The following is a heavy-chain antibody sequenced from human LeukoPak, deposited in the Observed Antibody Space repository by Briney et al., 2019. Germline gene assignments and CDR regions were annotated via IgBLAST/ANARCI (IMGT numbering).Heavy chain of an antibody. D-gene: IGHD6-19*01. V-gene: IGHV4-39*01. CDR3: ARRRAGRDWFDP. CDR1: GGSISSSNYY. J-gene: IGHJ5*02. CDR2: IYYSGNT. Sequence: SETLSLTCAGSGGSISSSNYYWGWIRQPPGQGLEWIGSIYYSGNTYYNPSLKSRVTISVDTSKNQFSLKLSSVTATDTAVYYCARRRAGRDWFDPWGQGTLVTVSS.